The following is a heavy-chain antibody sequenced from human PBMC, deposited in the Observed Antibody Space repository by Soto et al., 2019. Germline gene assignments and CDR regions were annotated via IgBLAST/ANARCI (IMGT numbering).Heavy chain of an antibody. CDR3: ARALTSSVWFDP. J-gene: IGHJ5*02. Sequence: SETLSLTCTVSGGSISSGDYYWSWIRQPPGKGLEWIGYIYYSGNTYYNPSLKSRVTISVDTSKNQFSLKLSSVTAADTAVYYCARALTSSVWFDPWGQGTLVTVSA. V-gene: IGHV4-30-4*01. D-gene: IGHD2-21*02. CDR1: GGSISSGDYY. CDR2: IYYSGNT.